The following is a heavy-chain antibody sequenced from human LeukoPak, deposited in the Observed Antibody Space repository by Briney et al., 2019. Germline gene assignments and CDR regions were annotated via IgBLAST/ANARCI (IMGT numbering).Heavy chain of an antibody. CDR2: TYYRSEWHT. D-gene: IGHD2-15*01. Sequence: SQTLSLTCVISGDSVSSNNAAWYWIRQSPSRGLEWLGRTYYRSEWHTDYALSVKSRLTINANTSKNQFSLQLNSVTPEDTAVYYCARVRDMGLWQLPAYWFDPWGQGTLVTVSS. CDR1: GDSVSSNNAA. CDR3: ARVRDMGLWQLPAYWFDP. V-gene: IGHV6-1*01. J-gene: IGHJ5*02.